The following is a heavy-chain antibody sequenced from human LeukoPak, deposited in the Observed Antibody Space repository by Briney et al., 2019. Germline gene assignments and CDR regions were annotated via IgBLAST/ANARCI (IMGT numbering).Heavy chain of an antibody. J-gene: IGHJ5*02. D-gene: IGHD6-19*01. CDR2: ISSSSSYI. Sequence: GGSLRLSCAASGFTFSSYSMNWVRQAPGKGLEWVSSISSSSSYIYYADSVKGRFTISRDNAKNSLYLQMNSLRAEDTAVYYCAKDPIAVAHRGRDNWFDPWGQGTLVTVSS. CDR1: GFTFSSYS. CDR3: AKDPIAVAHRGRDNWFDP. V-gene: IGHV3-21*04.